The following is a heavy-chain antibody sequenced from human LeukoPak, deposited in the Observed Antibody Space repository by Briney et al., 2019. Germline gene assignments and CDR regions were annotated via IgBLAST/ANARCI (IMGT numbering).Heavy chain of an antibody. J-gene: IGHJ4*02. CDR3: AREDILTGFDY. CDR1: GFTFSNYG. CDR2: IWSDGSEK. V-gene: IGHV3-33*01. Sequence: PGTSLRLSCAASGFTFSNYGMHWVRQAPGKGLEWVAIIWSDGSEKYYTDSVKGRFTISRDNSKDTLYLQMDSLRAEDTAVYYCAREDILTGFDYWGQGTLVTVSS. D-gene: IGHD3-9*01.